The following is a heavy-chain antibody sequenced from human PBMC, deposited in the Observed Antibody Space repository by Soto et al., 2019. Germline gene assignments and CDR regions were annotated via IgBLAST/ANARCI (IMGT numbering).Heavy chain of an antibody. CDR2: INHSGST. CDR3: ARGRRQQLVLGY. D-gene: IGHD6-13*01. V-gene: IGHV4-34*01. CDR1: GGSFSGYY. Sequence: SETLSLTCAVYGGSFSGYYWSWIRQPPGKGLEWIGEINHSGSTNYNPSLKSRVTISVDTPKNQFSLKLSSVTAADTAVYYCARGRRQQLVLGYWGQGTLVTVSS. J-gene: IGHJ4*02.